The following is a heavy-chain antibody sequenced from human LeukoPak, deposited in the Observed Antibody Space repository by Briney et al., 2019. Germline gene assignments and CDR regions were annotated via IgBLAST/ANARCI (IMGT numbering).Heavy chain of an antibody. D-gene: IGHD1-26*01. CDR1: GYTFSDYY. J-gene: IGHJ4*02. CDR3: AREGSASWGYYFDY. Sequence: ASVTVSCKASGYTFSDYYLHWVRPARAQGVEWMGLISANSGNTIYTQKLEGRVTMTTDTSTSTAYMDLRSLRSDDPAVYDCAREGSASWGYYFDYWCQGTLVTVSS. V-gene: IGHV1-18*04. CDR2: ISANSGNT.